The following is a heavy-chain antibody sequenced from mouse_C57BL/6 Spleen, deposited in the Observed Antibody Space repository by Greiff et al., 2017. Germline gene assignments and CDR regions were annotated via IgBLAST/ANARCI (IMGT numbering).Heavy chain of an antibody. Sequence: QVQLQQSGAELVKPGASVKISCKASGYAFSSYWMNWVKQRPGKGLEWIGQIYPGDGDTNYNGKFKGKATLTADKSSSTAYMQLSSLTSEDSAVYFCARGSLITTVVSFDYWGQGTTLTVSS. J-gene: IGHJ2*01. CDR2: IYPGDGDT. D-gene: IGHD1-1*01. V-gene: IGHV1-80*01. CDR1: GYAFSSYW. CDR3: ARGSLITTVVSFDY.